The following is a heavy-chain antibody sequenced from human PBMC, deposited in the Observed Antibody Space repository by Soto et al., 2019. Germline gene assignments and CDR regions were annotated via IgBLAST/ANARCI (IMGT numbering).Heavy chain of an antibody. D-gene: IGHD2-8*01. CDR2: IKSKVEGGTA. CDR3: VTRNPPYFHGHFDY. Sequence: PGGSLRLSCAASGFTFIDAWIHWVRQAPGKGLEWVGRIKSKVEGGTADYAAPVKGRFTISRDDSIDTLYLQMDALKTEDTGVYYCVTRNPPYFHGHFDYWGHGALVTVSS. CDR1: GFTFIDAW. V-gene: IGHV3-15*07. J-gene: IGHJ4*01.